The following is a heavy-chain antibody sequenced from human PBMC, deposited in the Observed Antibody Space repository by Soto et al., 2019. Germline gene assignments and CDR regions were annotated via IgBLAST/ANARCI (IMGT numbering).Heavy chain of an antibody. D-gene: IGHD2-21*01. CDR1: GFTFKGYY. V-gene: IGHV1-18*01. J-gene: IGHJ4*02. CDR3: VRGHTYYSDWYFEH. Sequence: QVQLVQSGTEVKKPGASVRVSCKTSGFTFKGYYIYWVRQAPGQGLELMGWISTYNGITPYEESLQDRVTMTIDTSASTAYLELGSLTSDDTAAYFCVRGHTYYSDWYFEHWGQGTLVIVSS. CDR2: ISTYNGIT.